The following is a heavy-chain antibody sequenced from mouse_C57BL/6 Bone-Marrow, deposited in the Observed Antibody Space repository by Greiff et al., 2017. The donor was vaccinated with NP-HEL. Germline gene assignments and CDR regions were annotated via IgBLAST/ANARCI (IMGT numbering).Heavy chain of an antibody. Sequence: QVQLQQPGAELVRPGTSVKLSCKASGYTFTSYWMHWVKQRPGQGLEWIGVIDPSDSYTNYNQKFKGKATLTVNTSSSTAYMQLSSLTSEDSAVYYCASGPQTAQATLYYAMDYWGQGTSVTVSS. CDR1: GYTFTSYW. J-gene: IGHJ4*01. D-gene: IGHD3-2*02. CDR3: ASGPQTAQATLYYAMDY. V-gene: IGHV1-59*01. CDR2: IDPSDSYT.